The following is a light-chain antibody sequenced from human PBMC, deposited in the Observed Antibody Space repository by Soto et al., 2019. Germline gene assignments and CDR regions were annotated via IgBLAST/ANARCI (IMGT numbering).Light chain of an antibody. J-gene: IGKJ1*01. CDR3: QHYNSFSPWT. CDR1: QSISTW. Sequence: DIQMTQSPSTLSASVGDRVTITCRASQSISTWLAWYQQRPGKAPKLLIYDASSLESGVPSRFSGSGSGTEFTLTISSLQPDDFATYYCQHYNSFSPWTCGQGTKVEIK. V-gene: IGKV1-5*01. CDR2: DAS.